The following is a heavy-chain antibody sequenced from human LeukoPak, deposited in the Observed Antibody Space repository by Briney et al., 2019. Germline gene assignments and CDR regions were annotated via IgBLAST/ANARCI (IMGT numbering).Heavy chain of an antibody. CDR1: GFTFSSYG. V-gene: IGHV3-30*02. Sequence: GGSLRLSCAASGFTFSSYGMHWVRRAPGKGLEWVAFIRYDGSNKYYADSVKGRFTISRDNSKNTLYLQMNSLRAEDTAVYYCAKGRSVVPAAIDYWGQGTLVTVSS. J-gene: IGHJ4*02. CDR2: IRYDGSNK. D-gene: IGHD2-2*01. CDR3: AKGRSVVPAAIDY.